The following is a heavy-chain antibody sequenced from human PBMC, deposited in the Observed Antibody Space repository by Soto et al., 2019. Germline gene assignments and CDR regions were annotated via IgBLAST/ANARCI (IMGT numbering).Heavy chain of an antibody. D-gene: IGHD5-12*01. CDR2: IYWDDDK. Sequence: QITLKKSGPTLVKPTQTLTLTCTFSGFSLSTRGVGVGWIRQPPGKALEWLALIYWDDDKRYSPSLKSRLTITKETSKNQVVLTMTNMDPVDTATYYSAHVYRGYDNFDYWGQGTLVTVSS. J-gene: IGHJ4*02. CDR3: AHVYRGYDNFDY. CDR1: GFSLSTRGVG. V-gene: IGHV2-5*02.